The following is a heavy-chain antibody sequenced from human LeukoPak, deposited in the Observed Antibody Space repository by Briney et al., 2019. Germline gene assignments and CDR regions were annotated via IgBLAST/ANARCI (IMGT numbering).Heavy chain of an antibody. D-gene: IGHD3-22*01. CDR1: GGSISSYY. CDR2: IYYSGST. J-gene: IGHJ3*02. Sequence: SETLSLTCTVSGGSISSYYWSWIRQPPGKGLEWIGYIYYSGSTNSNPSLKSRVTISVDTSKNQFSLKLSSVTAADTAVYYCARHLDTMIVVVYAFDIWGQGTMVTVSS. CDR3: ARHLDTMIVVVYAFDI. V-gene: IGHV4-59*08.